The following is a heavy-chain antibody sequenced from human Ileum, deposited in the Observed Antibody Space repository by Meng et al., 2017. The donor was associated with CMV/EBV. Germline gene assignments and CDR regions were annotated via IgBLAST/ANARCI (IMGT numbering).Heavy chain of an antibody. D-gene: IGHD3-16*01. CDR1: GFSRSSGRVA. J-gene: IGHJ5*02. Sequence: GFSRSSGRVAVGWIRQPPGKALEWLAIICGDDDKYYSTSLSNSLTITKDTSKNQVVLTMTNMDPVDTATYYCAHRREPHRGDWFDIWGQGILVTVSS. V-gene: IGHV2-5*02. CDR2: ICGDDDK. CDR3: AHRREPHRGDWFDI.